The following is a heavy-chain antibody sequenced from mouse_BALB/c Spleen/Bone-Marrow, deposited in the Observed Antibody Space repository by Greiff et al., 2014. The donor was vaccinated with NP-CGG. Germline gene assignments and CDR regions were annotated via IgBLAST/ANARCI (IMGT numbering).Heavy chain of an antibody. Sequence: QVQLKQSGAELAKPGASVKMSCKASGYTFTSYWMHWVKQRPGQGLEWIGYINPNTGYTEYNQKFKDKATLTADKSSSTAYMQLSSLTSEDSAVYYGARSPHYYDLDYWGQGTTLTVSA. CDR3: ARSPHYYDLDY. CDR1: GYTFTSYW. D-gene: IGHD1-2*01. J-gene: IGHJ2*01. V-gene: IGHV1-7*01. CDR2: INPNTGYT.